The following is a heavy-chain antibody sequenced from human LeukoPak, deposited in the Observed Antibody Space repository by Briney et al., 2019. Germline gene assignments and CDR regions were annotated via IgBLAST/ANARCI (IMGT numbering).Heavy chain of an antibody. J-gene: IGHJ5*02. CDR3: ARSPPYYDFWSGYYNWFDP. Sequence: SETLSLTCTVSGGSISSYYWSWIRQPPGKGLEWIGYIYYSGSTNYNPSLKSRVTISVDTSKNQFSLKLISVTAADTAVYYCARSPPYYDFWSGYYNWFDPWGQGTLVTVSS. CDR2: IYYSGST. CDR1: GGSISSYY. V-gene: IGHV4-59*01. D-gene: IGHD3-3*01.